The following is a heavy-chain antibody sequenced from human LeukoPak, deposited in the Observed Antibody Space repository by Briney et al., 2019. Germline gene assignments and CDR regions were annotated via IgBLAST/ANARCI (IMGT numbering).Heavy chain of an antibody. CDR1: GFTSSSYN. CDR3: ARWFGELLYVAFDI. J-gene: IGHJ3*02. D-gene: IGHD3-10*01. Sequence: GGSLRLSCVVSGFTSSSYNMNWVRQAPGKGLEWVSSISSSSSFIYYADSVKGRFTISRDNAKNSLYLQMNSLRAEDTAVYYCARWFGELLYVAFDIWGQGTMVTVSS. CDR2: ISSSSSFI. V-gene: IGHV3-21*01.